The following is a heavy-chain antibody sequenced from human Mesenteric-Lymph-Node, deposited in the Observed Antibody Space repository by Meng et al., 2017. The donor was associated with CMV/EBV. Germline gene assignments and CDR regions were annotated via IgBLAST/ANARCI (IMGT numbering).Heavy chain of an antibody. CDR2: IRYDGSNK. V-gene: IGHV3-30*02. D-gene: IGHD3-3*01. CDR1: GFTFSSYG. Sequence: GGSLRLSCAASGFTFSSYGMHWVRQAPGKGLEWVAFIRYDGSNKYYADSVKGRFTISRDNSKNTLYLQMNSLRAEDTAVYYCARDFWSGYYNYYGMDVWGQGTTVTVSS. J-gene: IGHJ6*02. CDR3: ARDFWSGYYNYYGMDV.